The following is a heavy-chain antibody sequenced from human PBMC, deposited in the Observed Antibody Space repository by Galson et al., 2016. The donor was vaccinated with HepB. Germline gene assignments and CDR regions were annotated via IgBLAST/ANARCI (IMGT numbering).Heavy chain of an antibody. J-gene: IGHJ4*02. CDR1: GFDHRTQW. D-gene: IGHD5-12*01. CDR3: VRPRGDSGWPTFFDK. CDR2: MSSSGTSV. V-gene: IGHV3-48*01. Sequence: PLRLRCGAVGFDHRTQWMHWVGQAPGKGLEWVSYMSSSGTSVYYTDSVKGRFTISRGNAKNSLYLQMDSLRIEDTAVYYCVRPRGDSGWPTFFDKWGQGTLVTVSS.